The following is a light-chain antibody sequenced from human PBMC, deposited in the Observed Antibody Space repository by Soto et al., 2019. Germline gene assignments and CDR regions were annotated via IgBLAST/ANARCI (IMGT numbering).Light chain of an antibody. CDR2: DVS. J-gene: IGLJ7*01. CDR1: STDIGGYNH. V-gene: IGLV2-14*03. Sequence: QSALTQPASVSGSPGQSITISCTGTSTDIGGYNHVSWYQQHPGKAPKVMIYDVSNRPSGISNRFSGSKSGNTASLTISGLQAEDEADYYCCSYTVSATYVFGPGTQLTVL. CDR3: CSYTVSATYV.